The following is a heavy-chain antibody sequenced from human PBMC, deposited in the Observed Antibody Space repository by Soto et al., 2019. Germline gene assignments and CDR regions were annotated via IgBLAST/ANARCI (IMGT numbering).Heavy chain of an antibody. V-gene: IGHV3-30-3*01. J-gene: IGHJ3*01. CDR2: ISYDGTNN. CDR3: ATITVVRGVTYDAFDF. D-gene: IGHD3-10*01. Sequence: QVQLVESGGGVVQPGRSLRLSCAASGFTFSACAMHWVRQAPGKGLEWVAVISYDGTNNYYADSVKGRFTISRDNSKNTLFLQMNSLRSEDTAVYYCATITVVRGVTYDAFDFWGQGTMVTVSS. CDR1: GFTFSACA.